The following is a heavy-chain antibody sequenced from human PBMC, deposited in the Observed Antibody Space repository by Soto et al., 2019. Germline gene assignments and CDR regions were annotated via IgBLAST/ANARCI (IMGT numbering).Heavy chain of an antibody. CDR1: GFTFSRHA. CDR2: LSAFDNT. D-gene: IGHD6-13*01. J-gene: IGHJ4*02. V-gene: IGHV3-23*01. CDR3: AKDPRAYSTNMGYYFDY. Sequence: EVQLLESGGGLVQPGGSLRLSCAASGFTFSRHAMSWVHQAPGKGLEWVSTLSAFDNTYYADSVKGRFIISRDISKTTLSLQMNSLRVDDTAVYYCAKDPRAYSTNMGYYFDYWGQGSLVTVSS.